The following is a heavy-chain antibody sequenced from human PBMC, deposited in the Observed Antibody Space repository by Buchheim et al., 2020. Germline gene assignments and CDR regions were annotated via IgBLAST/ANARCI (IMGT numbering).Heavy chain of an antibody. J-gene: IGHJ6*03. D-gene: IGHD6-13*01. CDR3: ARISIAAAGISYYYYYYMDV. CDR2: MNPNSGNT. V-gene: IGHV1-8*01. CDR1: GYTFTSYD. Sequence: QVQLVQSGAEVKKPGASVKVPCKASGYTFTSYDINWVRQATGQGLEWMGWMNPNSGNTGYAQKFQGRVTMTRNTSISTAYMELSSLRSEDTAVYYCARISIAAAGISYYYYYYMDVWGKGTT.